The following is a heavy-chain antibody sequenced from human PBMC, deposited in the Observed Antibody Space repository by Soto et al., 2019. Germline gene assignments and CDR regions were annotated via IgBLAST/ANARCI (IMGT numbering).Heavy chain of an antibody. CDR1: GESINSSHW. CDR2: ISHSGST. J-gene: IGHJ4*02. Sequence: PSETLSLTCAVSGESINSSHWWSWVRQPPGKGLEWIGQISHSGSTNYNPSLTSRVTISVDKSKNHFSLKLTSVTAADTAVYYCAARHFWSGPWTHTRLDYWGQGTLVTVSS. V-gene: IGHV4-4*02. CDR3: AARHFWSGPWTHTRLDY. D-gene: IGHD3-3*02.